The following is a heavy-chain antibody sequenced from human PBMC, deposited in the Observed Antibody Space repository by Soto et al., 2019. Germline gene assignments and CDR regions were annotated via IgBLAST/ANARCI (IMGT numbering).Heavy chain of an antibody. CDR3: ARDGFGEGSYYNVSWDYYGMDV. CDR1: GGSFSGYY. CDR2: INHSGST. Sequence: QVQLQQWGAGLLKPSETLSLTCAVYGGSFSGYYWSWIRQPPGKGLEWIGEINHSGSTNYNPSLKSRVTISVDTSKNQFSLKLSSVTAADTAVYYCARDGFGEGSYYNVSWDYYGMDVWGQGTTVTVSS. V-gene: IGHV4-34*01. D-gene: IGHD3-10*01. J-gene: IGHJ6*02.